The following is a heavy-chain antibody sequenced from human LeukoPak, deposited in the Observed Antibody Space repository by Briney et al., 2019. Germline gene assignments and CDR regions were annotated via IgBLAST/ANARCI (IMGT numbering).Heavy chain of an antibody. CDR3: ARDKIPDAFDI. J-gene: IGHJ3*02. V-gene: IGHV1-69*04. Sequence: SVKVSCKASGGTFSSYAISWVRQAPGQGLEWMGRIIPILGIANYAQKFQGRVTITADKSTSTAYMELSSLRSEDTAVYYCARDKIPDAFDIWGQGTMVTVSS. CDR1: GGTFSSYA. D-gene: IGHD2-2*02. CDR2: IIPILGIA.